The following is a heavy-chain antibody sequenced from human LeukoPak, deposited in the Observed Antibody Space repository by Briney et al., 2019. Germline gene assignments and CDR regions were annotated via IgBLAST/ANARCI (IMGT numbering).Heavy chain of an antibody. CDR1: GYTFTSYD. CDR3: ARGRGVLLWFGENDAFDI. V-gene: IGHV1-8*01. D-gene: IGHD3-10*01. Sequence: ASVKVSCKASGYTFTSYDINWVRQATGQGLGWMGWMNPNSGNTGYAQKFQGRVTMTRNTSISTAYMELSSLRSEDTAVYYCARGRGVLLWFGENDAFDIWGQGTMVTVSS. CDR2: MNPNSGNT. J-gene: IGHJ3*02.